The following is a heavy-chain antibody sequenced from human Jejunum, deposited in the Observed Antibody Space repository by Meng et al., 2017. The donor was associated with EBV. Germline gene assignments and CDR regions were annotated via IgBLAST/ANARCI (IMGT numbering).Heavy chain of an antibody. V-gene: IGHV4-4*02. CDR2: INQVGST. D-gene: IGHD1-14*01. CDR3: ARASSERLLDY. Sequence: VQLQETGPGLVKPSGTLSLTCAVSTDFISSYEWWSWVRQPPGKGLEWLGEINQVGSTYYNPSLKSRVTISIDTSKRQFSLRLDSMTAADTAVYYCARASSERLLDYWGQGTLVTVSS. J-gene: IGHJ4*02. CDR1: TDFISSYEW.